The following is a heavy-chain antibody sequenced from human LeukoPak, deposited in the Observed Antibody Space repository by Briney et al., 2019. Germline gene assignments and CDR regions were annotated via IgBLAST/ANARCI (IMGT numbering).Heavy chain of an antibody. Sequence: ASVKVSCKASGGTFSSYAISWVRQAPGQGLEWMGGIIPIFGTANYAQRFQGRVTITADESTSTAYMGLSSLRSEDTAVYYCTLGATINPYYYGMDVWGKGTTVTVSS. V-gene: IGHV1-69*13. J-gene: IGHJ6*04. CDR2: IIPIFGTA. D-gene: IGHD5-12*01. CDR3: TLGATINPYYYGMDV. CDR1: GGTFSSYA.